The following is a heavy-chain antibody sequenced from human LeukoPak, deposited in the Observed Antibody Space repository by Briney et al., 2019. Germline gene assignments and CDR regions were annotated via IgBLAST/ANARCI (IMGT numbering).Heavy chain of an antibody. V-gene: IGHV3-48*03. CDR2: ISDSGSTI. CDR1: GFTFYAYE. D-gene: IGHD3-22*01. J-gene: IGHJ5*02. CDR3: ARGRDFYDTSEWDNWFDP. Sequence: PGGSLRPSCAASGFTFYAYEMNWVRQAPGKGLEWVSYISDSGSTIYYADSVKGRFTISRDNAKNSLFLQMNSLRAEDTAVYYCARGRDFYDTSEWDNWFDPWGQGTLVTVSS.